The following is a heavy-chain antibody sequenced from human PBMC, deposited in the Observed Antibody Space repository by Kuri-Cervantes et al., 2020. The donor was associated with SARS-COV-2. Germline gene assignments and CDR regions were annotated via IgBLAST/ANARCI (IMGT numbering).Heavy chain of an antibody. V-gene: IGHV4-39*02. J-gene: IGHJ5*02. Sequence: GSLRLSCTVSGGSISSSSYYWGWIRQPPGKGLEWIGSIYYSGSTYYNPSLKSRVTISVDTSKNQFSLKLSSVTAADTAVYYCARDLGVTTSWFDPWGQGTLVTVSS. CDR3: ARDLGVTTSWFDP. CDR1: GGSISSSSYY. D-gene: IGHD4-11*01. CDR2: IYYSGST.